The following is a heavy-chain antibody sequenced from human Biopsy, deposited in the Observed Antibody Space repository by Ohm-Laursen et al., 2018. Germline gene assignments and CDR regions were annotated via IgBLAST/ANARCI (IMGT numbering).Heavy chain of an antibody. CDR2: FAPENGKT. V-gene: IGHV1-24*01. D-gene: IGHD1-26*01. CDR1: GYTLTELS. J-gene: IGHJ4*02. CDR3: ARGPHSGSHSCFDY. Sequence: EATVKISCKVSGYTLTELSMHWVRQAPGRGLEWMGGFAPENGKTIYAQKFQGRVTMTEDTSTDTAYMELSSLTTEDTAIYYCARGPHSGSHSCFDYWGRGTLVTVSS.